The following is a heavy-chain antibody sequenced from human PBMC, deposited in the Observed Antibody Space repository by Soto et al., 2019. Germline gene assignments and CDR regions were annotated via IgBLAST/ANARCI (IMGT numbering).Heavy chain of an antibody. V-gene: IGHV1-69*02. J-gene: IGHJ5*02. CDR3: ATNVVPAAMSWFDP. CDR2: IIPILGIA. D-gene: IGHD2-2*01. CDR1: GGTFSSYT. Sequence: QVQLVQSGAEVKKPGSSVKVSCKASGGTFSSYTISWVRQAPGQGLEWMGRIIPILGIANYAQKFQGRVTITADKSTSTAYMELSSLRSEDTAVYYCATNVVPAAMSWFDPWGQGTLVTVSA.